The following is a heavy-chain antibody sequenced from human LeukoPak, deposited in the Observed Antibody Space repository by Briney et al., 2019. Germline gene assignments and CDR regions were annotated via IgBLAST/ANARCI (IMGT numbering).Heavy chain of an antibody. CDR3: ARGVAGTLDY. Sequence: PGGSLRLSCAASGFTFSSSWMHWVRQVPGKGLVWVSRLNSDGSSINYADSVKGRFTISRDNAENTLYLQMNSLRVEGTAVYYCARGVAGTLDYWGQGTLVTVSS. CDR2: LNSDGSSI. CDR1: GFTFSSSW. V-gene: IGHV3-74*01. D-gene: IGHD6-19*01. J-gene: IGHJ4*02.